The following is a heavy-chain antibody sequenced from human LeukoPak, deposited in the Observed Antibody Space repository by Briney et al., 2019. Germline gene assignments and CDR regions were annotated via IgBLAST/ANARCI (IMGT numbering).Heavy chain of an antibody. CDR1: GFTFSSYG. CDR3: ARVSKSRSSTSGPGITGTTGYFDY. CDR2: ISYDGSNK. V-gene: IGHV3-30*03. D-gene: IGHD1-7*01. Sequence: GGSLRLSCAASGFTFSSYGMHWVRQAPGKGLEWVAVISYDGSNKYYADSVKGRFTISRDNSKNTLYLQMNSLRAEDTAVYYCARVSKSRSSTSGPGITGTTGYFDYWGQGTLVTVSS. J-gene: IGHJ4*02.